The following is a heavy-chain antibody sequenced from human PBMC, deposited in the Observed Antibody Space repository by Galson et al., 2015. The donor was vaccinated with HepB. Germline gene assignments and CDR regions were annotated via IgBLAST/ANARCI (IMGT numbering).Heavy chain of an antibody. CDR3: ARDFGYCSGGSCLRYFQH. CDR2: ISSSSSYT. CDR1: GFTFSDYY. J-gene: IGHJ1*01. V-gene: IGHV3-11*05. Sequence: SCAASGFTFSDYYMSWIRQAPGKGLEWVSYISSSSSYTNYADSVKGRFTISRDNAKNSLYLQMNSLRAEDTAVYYCARDFGYCSGGSCLRYFQHWGQGTLVTVSS. D-gene: IGHD2-15*01.